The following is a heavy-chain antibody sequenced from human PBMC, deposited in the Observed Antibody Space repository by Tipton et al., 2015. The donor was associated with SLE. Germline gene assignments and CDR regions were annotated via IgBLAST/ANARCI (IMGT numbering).Heavy chain of an antibody. J-gene: IGHJ4*02. CDR1: GGSISSNY. CDR2: INHSGIP. D-gene: IGHD6-19*01. V-gene: IGHV4-34*01. Sequence: TLSLTCSVSGGSISSNYWIWIRQSPGKGLEWIGEINHSGIPYHNPSLKSRVTLSVDTSKRQFSLKVTSVTAADTAVYYCARGTGISVDWGQGTLVTVSS. CDR3: ARGTGISVD.